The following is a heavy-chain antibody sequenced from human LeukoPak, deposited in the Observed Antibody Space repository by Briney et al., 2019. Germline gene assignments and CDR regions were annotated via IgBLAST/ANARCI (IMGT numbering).Heavy chain of an antibody. D-gene: IGHD3-22*01. CDR1: GRPLRNYY. J-gene: IGHJ4*02. CDR2: IYTSGST. Sequence: SETLSLTCTVSGRPLRNYYRSWIRQPAGKGLEWIGRIYTSGSTKYNPSLTSRFTMSVDTPKNQSSLTLSSVTAADRAVYYCARDSNDSSCYYLEPQGLFDYWGQGTRVSVPS. CDR3: ARDSNDSSCYYLEPQGLFDY. V-gene: IGHV4-4*07.